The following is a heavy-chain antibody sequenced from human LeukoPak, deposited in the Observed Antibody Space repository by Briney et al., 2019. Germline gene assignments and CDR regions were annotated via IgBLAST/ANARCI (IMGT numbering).Heavy chain of an antibody. CDR1: GFNFNILA. Sequence: GGSLRLSCAASGFNFNILAMSWVRQSPGKGLEWVSTIGSSETYYADSVKGRFTISRDNSKNRLYLQMNSVRADDTAVYYCAKDSFDHNGIYDAFDIWGQGTLVTVSS. CDR3: AKDSFDHNGIYDAFDI. J-gene: IGHJ3*02. D-gene: IGHD1-1*01. V-gene: IGHV3-23*01. CDR2: IGSSET.